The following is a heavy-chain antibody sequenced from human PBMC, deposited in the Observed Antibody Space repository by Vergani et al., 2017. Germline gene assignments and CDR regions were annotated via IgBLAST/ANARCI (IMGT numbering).Heavy chain of an antibody. D-gene: IGHD3-3*01. CDR3: ARDPSYYDFWSGAENYYYMDV. Sequence: QVQLQESGPGLLKPSQTLSLTCTVSGASVSRGTYYWTWIRQPAGKKLEWIVRMYTSGHTIYNPSLESRVTMSVDTSKNQFSLQLSSVTAADTAVYYCARDPSYYDFWSGAENYYYMDVWGKGTTVTVSS. CDR2: MYTSGHT. CDR1: GASVSRGTYY. J-gene: IGHJ6*03. V-gene: IGHV4-61*02.